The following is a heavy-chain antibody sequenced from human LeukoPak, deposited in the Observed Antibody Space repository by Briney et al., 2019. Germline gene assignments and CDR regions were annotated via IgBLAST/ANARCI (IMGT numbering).Heavy chain of an antibody. CDR2: MNPNSGNT. V-gene: IGHV1-8*03. D-gene: IGHD4-17*01. J-gene: IGHJ6*03. CDR1: GYTFTSYD. Sequence: GASVKVSCKASGYTFTSYDINWVRQATGQGLEWMGWMNPNSGNTGYAQKFQGRVTITRNTSISTAYMELSSVTAADTAVYYCARDRGDYGDYLLGGDYYYMDVWGKGTTVTVSS. CDR3: ARDRGDYGDYLLGGDYYYMDV.